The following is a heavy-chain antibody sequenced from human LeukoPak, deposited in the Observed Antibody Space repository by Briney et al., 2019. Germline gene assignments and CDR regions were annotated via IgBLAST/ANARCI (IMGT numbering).Heavy chain of an antibody. CDR3: ARDWSSSGEYFQH. V-gene: IGHV1-24*01. Sequence: ASVKVSCKVSGYTLTELSMHWLRQAPGKGLEWMGGFDPEDGETIYAQKFQGRVTMTRDTSISTAYMELSRLRSDDTAVYYCARDWSSSGEYFQHWGQGTLVTVSS. J-gene: IGHJ1*01. CDR2: FDPEDGET. CDR1: GYTLTELS. D-gene: IGHD6-6*01.